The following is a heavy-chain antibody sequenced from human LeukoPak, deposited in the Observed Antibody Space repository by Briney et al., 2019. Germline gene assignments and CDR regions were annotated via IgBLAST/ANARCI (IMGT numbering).Heavy chain of an antibody. CDR3: ARGTRIVTPAYYYYYMDV. D-gene: IGHD2/OR15-2a*01. V-gene: IGHV1-69*13. CDR1: GGTFSSYA. CDR2: IIPIFGTA. Sequence: ASVKVSCKASGGTFSSYAISWVRQAPGQGLEWMGGIIPIFGTANYAQKFQGRVTITADESTSTAYMELSSLRSEDTAVYYCARGTRIVTPAYYYYYMDVWGKGTTVTVSS. J-gene: IGHJ6*03.